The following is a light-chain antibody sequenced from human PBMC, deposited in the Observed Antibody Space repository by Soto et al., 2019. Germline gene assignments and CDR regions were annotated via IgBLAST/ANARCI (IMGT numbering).Light chain of an antibody. Sequence: QSALTQPASVSGSPGQSITISCTGTSSDIGSNNYVSWFQQRPGKAPTLIIYEVSNRPSGVSTHFAGSKSGNTASLTISGLLPEDEDGYYCSSYTTTTRLFGGGTKVTVL. CDR2: EVS. CDR1: SSDIGSNNY. V-gene: IGLV2-14*01. CDR3: SSYTTTTRL. J-gene: IGLJ3*02.